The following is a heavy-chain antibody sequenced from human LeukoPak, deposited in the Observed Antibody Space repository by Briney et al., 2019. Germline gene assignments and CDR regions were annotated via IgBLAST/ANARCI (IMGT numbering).Heavy chain of an antibody. V-gene: IGHV1-69*05. CDR1: GGTFSSYA. J-gene: IGHJ5*02. CDR2: IIPIFGTA. D-gene: IGHD6-19*01. Sequence: SVKVSCKASGGTFSSYAISWVRQAPGQGLEWMGRIIPIFGTANYAQKFRGRVTITTDESTSTAYMELSSLRSEDTAVYYCARLSLDSSGWYGMNPWGQGTLVTVSS. CDR3: ARLSLDSSGWYGMNP.